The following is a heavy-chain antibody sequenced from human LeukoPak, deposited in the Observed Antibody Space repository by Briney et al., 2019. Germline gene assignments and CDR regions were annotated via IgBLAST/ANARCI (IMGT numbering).Heavy chain of an antibody. CDR3: VKAPNSYGSSRSFFGF. J-gene: IGHJ4*02. V-gene: IGHV3-9*01. CDR2: ITWNSRGI. D-gene: IGHD6-6*01. CDR1: GFTFDDYA. Sequence: GRSLRLSCAASGFTFDDYAMHWVRQGPGGGLEWVSGITWNSRGIDYADSVKGRFTISRDNAKNFLFLQMNSLRAEDTVLYYCVKAPNSYGSSRSFFGFWGQGILVTVSS.